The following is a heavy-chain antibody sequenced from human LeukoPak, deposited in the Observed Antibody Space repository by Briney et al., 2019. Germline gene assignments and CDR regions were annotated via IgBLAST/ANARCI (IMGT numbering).Heavy chain of an antibody. Sequence: GGSLRLSCAASGFTFSSYAMSWVRPAPGKGLEWVSAISGSGGSTYYADSVKGRFTISRDNSKNTLYLQMNSLRAEDTAVYYCAKVISGSYSYFDYWGQGTLVTVSS. CDR1: GFTFSSYA. CDR3: AKVISGSYSYFDY. D-gene: IGHD1-26*01. V-gene: IGHV3-23*01. CDR2: ISGSGGST. J-gene: IGHJ4*02.